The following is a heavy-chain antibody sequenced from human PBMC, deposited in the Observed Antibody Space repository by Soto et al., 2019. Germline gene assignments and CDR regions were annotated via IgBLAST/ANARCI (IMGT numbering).Heavy chain of an antibody. J-gene: IGHJ6*02. CDR3: ASGRGIGFSSTWNIYWYYNMDV. D-gene: IGHD6-13*01. CDR1: GGTFSDYA. V-gene: IGHV1-69*01. CDR2: IIPMFATT. Sequence: QVQLVQSGAEVRKSGSSVKVSCKAAGGTFSDYALSWVRQAPGQGLEWMGGIIPMFATTNYAQKFQGRVTITADDSATTAHMELSSLKSEVTAVYYCASGRGIGFSSTWNIYWYYNMDVWGQGTTVTVSS.